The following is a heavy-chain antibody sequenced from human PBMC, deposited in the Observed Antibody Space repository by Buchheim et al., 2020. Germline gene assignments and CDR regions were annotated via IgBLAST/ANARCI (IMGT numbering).Heavy chain of an antibody. V-gene: IGHV3-74*01. CDR2: ITSDGSST. CDR3: AGVEAKGWVYYYGMDV. D-gene: IGHD2-8*01. J-gene: IGHJ6*02. CDR1: GFTFSSYW. Sequence: EVQLVESGGGLVQPGGSLRLSCAASGFTFSSYWMHWVRQAPGKGLVWVSRITSDGSSTSYADSVKGRFTISRDNAKNKMYLQMNSLRAEDTAVYYCAGVEAKGWVYYYGMDVWGQGTT.